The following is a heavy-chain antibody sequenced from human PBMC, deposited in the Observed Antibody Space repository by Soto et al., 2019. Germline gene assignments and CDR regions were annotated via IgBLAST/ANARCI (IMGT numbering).Heavy chain of an antibody. CDR2: ISSRSSNI. CDR1: GFTFSSYA. CDR3: ARDTKMLAPLIYMDH. D-gene: IGHD3-22*01. V-gene: IGHV3-21*01. Sequence: PGGSLRLSCAASGFTFSSYAMHWVRQAPGKGLEWVSSISSRSSNIDYADSVKGRFTISRDNANNSLYLQMNNLSADDTAVYYCARDTKMLAPLIYMDHWGRGTRVTVSS. J-gene: IGHJ4*02.